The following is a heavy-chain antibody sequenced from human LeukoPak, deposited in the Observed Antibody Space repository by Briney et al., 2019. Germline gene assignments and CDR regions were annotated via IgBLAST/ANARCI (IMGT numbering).Heavy chain of an antibody. Sequence: GGSLRLSCAASGFTFSSYSMNWVRQAPGKGLEWGSSISSSSSYIYYADSVKGRFTISRDNAKTSLYLQMNSLRAEDTAVYYCAREAVLMVYATSDAFDIWGQGTMVTVSS. V-gene: IGHV3-21*01. D-gene: IGHD2-8*01. CDR1: GFTFSSYS. CDR3: AREAVLMVYATSDAFDI. CDR2: ISSSSSYI. J-gene: IGHJ3*02.